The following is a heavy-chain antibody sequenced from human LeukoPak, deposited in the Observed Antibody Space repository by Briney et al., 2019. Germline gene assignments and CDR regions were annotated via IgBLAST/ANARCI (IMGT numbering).Heavy chain of an antibody. Sequence: ASVKVSCKASGYTFTSYYMHWVRQAPGQGLEWMGGIIPIFGSANYAQKFQGRVTITADESTSTAYMELSSLRSEDTAVYYCARALHLELHSYFDSWGQGTLVTVSS. CDR2: IIPIFGSA. V-gene: IGHV1-69*13. CDR3: ARALHLELHSYFDS. CDR1: GYTFTSYY. D-gene: IGHD1-1*01. J-gene: IGHJ4*02.